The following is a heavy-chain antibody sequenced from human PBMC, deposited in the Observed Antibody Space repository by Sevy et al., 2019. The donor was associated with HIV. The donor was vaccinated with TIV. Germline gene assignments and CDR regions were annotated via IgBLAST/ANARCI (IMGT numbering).Heavy chain of an antibody. CDR1: GFTFSSYS. J-gene: IGHJ4*02. Sequence: GGSLRLSCAASGFTFSSYSMHWVRQAPGKGLEWVAVISYDGSNKYYADSVKGRFTISRDNSKNPLYLHMNSLRAEDTAVYYCAKEGVGRFGELFVDDYWGQGTLVTVSS. CDR3: AKEGVGRFGELFVDDY. V-gene: IGHV3-30*18. D-gene: IGHD3-10*01. CDR2: ISYDGSNK.